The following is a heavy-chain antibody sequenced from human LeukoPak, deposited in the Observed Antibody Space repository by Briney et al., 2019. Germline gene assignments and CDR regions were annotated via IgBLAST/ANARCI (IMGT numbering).Heavy chain of an antibody. J-gene: IGHJ5*02. CDR3: AREDRHMNWFDP. Sequence: ASVKVSCKXSGYTFTNYGISWVRQAPGQGLEWMGWISAYNGNTNYAQKLQGRVTMTTDTSTSTAYMELRSLRSDDTAVYFCAREDRHMNWFDPWGQGTLVTVSS. CDR1: GYTFTNYG. V-gene: IGHV1-18*01. CDR2: ISAYNGNT.